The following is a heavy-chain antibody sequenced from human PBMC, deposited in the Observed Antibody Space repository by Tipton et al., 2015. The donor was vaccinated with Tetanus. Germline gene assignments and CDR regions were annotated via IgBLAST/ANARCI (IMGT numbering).Heavy chain of an antibody. J-gene: IGHJ3*02. V-gene: IGHV3-30-3*01. CDR3: ASVPEQGGSSGYRGDAFDI. Sequence: SLRLSCAASGFTFSSYAMHWVRQAPGKGLEWVAVISYDGSNKYYADSVKGRFTISRDNSKNTLYLQMYSLRAEDTAVDYCASVPEQGGSSGYRGDAFDIWGQGTMVTVSS. CDR2: ISYDGSNK. D-gene: IGHD3-22*01. CDR1: GFTFSSYA.